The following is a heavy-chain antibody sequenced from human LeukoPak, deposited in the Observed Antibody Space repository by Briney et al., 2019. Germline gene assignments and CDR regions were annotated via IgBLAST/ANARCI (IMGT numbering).Heavy chain of an antibody. V-gene: IGHV4-4*09. D-gene: IGHD2-21*01. J-gene: IGHJ6*03. CDR3: ARGDESIYYYYMDV. CDR2: IYTSGST. Sequence: SENLTLTCTVSGGSISSYYWSWIRQPPGKGLEWIGYIYTSGSTNYNPSLKSRVTISVDTSKNQFSRKLSSVTAADTAVYYCARGDESIYYYYMDVWGKGTTVTVSS. CDR1: GGSISSYY.